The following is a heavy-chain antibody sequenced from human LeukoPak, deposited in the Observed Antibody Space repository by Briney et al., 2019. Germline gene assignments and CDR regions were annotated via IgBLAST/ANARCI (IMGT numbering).Heavy chain of an antibody. J-gene: IGHJ4*02. D-gene: IGHD3-10*01. CDR1: GFTFSSYA. CDR2: ISYDGTNK. CDR3: ARDPGHYGSGSYLDY. V-gene: IGHV3-30-3*01. Sequence: PGRSLRLSCAASGFTFSSYAINWVRQAPGKGLEWVAVISYDGTNKNYADSVKGRFTISRDSSKNTVYLEMNSLRGEDTAVYYCARDPGHYGSGSYLDYRGQGSLVTVSS.